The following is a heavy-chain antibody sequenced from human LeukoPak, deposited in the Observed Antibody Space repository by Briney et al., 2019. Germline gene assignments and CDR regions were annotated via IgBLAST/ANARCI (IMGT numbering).Heavy chain of an antibody. V-gene: IGHV3-64D*09. CDR3: VKGLGIMAARLDY. J-gene: IGHJ4*02. CDR1: GFTFNNYV. Sequence: PGGSLRLSCSASGFTFNNYVMYWGRQTPGKGLEYVSVISSSGGSTFYADSVKGRFTISRDNSKNTVYLQMSSLKTEDTAVYYCVKGLGIMAARLDYWGQGTLVTVSS. CDR2: ISSSGGST. D-gene: IGHD6-6*01.